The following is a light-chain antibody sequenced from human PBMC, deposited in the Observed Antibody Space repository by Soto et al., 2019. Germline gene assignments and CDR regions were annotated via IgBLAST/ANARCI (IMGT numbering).Light chain of an antibody. V-gene: IGKV3-20*01. CDR1: QSGSSSY. CDR3: QQYGSSPWT. CDR2: GAS. Sequence: EIVLTQSPGTLSLSPGERATLSCRASQSGSSSYLAWYQQRPGQAPRLLIYGASSRATGNPDRFSGSGSGTDFTLTISRLEPEDFAVYYCQQYGSSPWTFGQGTQVESK. J-gene: IGKJ1*01.